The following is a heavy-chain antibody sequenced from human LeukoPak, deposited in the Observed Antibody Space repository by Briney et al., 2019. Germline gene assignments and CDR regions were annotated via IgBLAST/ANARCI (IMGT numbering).Heavy chain of an antibody. CDR1: GFTFSSYA. J-gene: IGHJ4*02. CDR3: AKGPSCCSHRATCFDY. CDR2: ISGSGGST. Sequence: TGGSLRLSCAASGFTFSSYAMSWVRQAPGKGLEWASAISGSGGSTYYADSVKGRFTISRDNSKNTLYLQMNSLRAEDTAVYYCAKGPSCCSHRATCFDYWGQGTLVTVSS. V-gene: IGHV3-23*01. D-gene: IGHD2-15*01.